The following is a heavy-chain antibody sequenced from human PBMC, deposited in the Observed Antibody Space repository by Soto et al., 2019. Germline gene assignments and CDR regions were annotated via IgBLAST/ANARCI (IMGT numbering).Heavy chain of an antibody. CDR2: ISYDGSNK. CDR3: AKGGDGYYAN. CDR1: GFTFSSYG. D-gene: IGHD3-22*01. Sequence: QVQLVESGGGVVQPGRSLRLSCAASGFTFSSYGMHWVRQAPGKGLEWVAVISYDGSNKYYADSVKGRFTISRDNSKNTLYLQMNSLRAEDTAVYYCAKGGDGYYANWGQGTLVTVSS. V-gene: IGHV3-30*18. J-gene: IGHJ4*02.